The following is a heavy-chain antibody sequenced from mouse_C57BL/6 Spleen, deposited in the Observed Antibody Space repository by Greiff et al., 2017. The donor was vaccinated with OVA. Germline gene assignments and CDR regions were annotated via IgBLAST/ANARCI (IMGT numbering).Heavy chain of an antibody. D-gene: IGHD2-4*01. CDR2: IDPEDGET. CDR3: ARTIYYDYDDDY. Sequence: EVQLQQSGAELVKPGASVKLSCTASGFNIKDYYMHWVKQRTEQGLEWIGRIDPEDGETKYAPKCQGKATITADTSSNTAYLQLSILTSEDTAVYYCARTIYYDYDDDYWGQGTTLTVSS. CDR1: GFNIKDYY. J-gene: IGHJ2*01. V-gene: IGHV14-2*01.